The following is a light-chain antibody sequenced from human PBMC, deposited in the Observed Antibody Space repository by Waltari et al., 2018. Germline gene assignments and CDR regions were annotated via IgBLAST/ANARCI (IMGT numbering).Light chain of an antibody. CDR2: DAS. CDR3: QKYERLPAT. Sequence: DIVLTQSPGTLSLSPGERATPSCRASQSVSRALVWYQQKPGQAPRLLIYDASRRATGIPDRFSGSGSGTDFSLTISRLEPEDSAVYYCQKYERLPATFGQGTKVEI. CDR1: QSVSRA. J-gene: IGKJ1*01. V-gene: IGKV3-20*01.